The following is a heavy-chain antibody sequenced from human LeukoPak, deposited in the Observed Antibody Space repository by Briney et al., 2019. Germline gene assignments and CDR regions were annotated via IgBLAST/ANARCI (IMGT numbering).Heavy chain of an antibody. D-gene: IGHD6-19*01. Sequence: SETLSLTCAVYGGSFSGYYWSWIRQPPGKGLEWIGEINHSGSTNYNPSLKSRVTISVDTSKNQFSLKLSSVTAADTAVYYCARLSSSGWSYFDYWGQGTLVTVSS. CDR3: ARLSSSGWSYFDY. CDR1: GGSFSGYY. V-gene: IGHV4-34*01. CDR2: INHSGST. J-gene: IGHJ4*02.